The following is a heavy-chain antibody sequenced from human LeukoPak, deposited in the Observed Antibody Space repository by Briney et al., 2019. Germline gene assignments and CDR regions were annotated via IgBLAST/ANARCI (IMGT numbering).Heavy chain of an antibody. V-gene: IGHV3-23*01. CDR1: GFTFSSYA. D-gene: IGHD2-15*01. Sequence: LPGGSLRLSCAASGFTFSSYAMSWVRQAPGKGLEGVSTISGSGGSTYYADSVKGRFTISRDNSKNTLYLQMNRLRAEDTAVYYCAKGRGRLSPDYWGQGTLVTVSS. J-gene: IGHJ4*02. CDR2: ISGSGGST. CDR3: AKGRGRLSPDY.